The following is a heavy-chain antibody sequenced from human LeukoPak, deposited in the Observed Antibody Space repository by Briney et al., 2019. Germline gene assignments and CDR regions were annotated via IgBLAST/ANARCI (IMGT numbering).Heavy chain of an antibody. CDR3: ARLVGSSGGFDY. CDR1: GGTFSSYA. J-gene: IGHJ4*02. D-gene: IGHD6-6*01. V-gene: IGHV1-69*13. Sequence: ASVKVSCKASGGTFSSYAISWVRQAPGQGLEWMGGIIPIFGTANYAQKFQGRVTITADESTSTAYMELSSLRSEDTAVYYCARLVGSSGGFDYWGQGTLVTVSS. CDR2: IIPIFGTA.